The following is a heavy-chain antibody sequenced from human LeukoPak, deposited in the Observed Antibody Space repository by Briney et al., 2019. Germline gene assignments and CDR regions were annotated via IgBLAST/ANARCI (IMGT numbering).Heavy chain of an antibody. Sequence: PGGSLRLSCAASGFTFSSYEMNWVRQAPGKGLEWVSYISSSGSTIYCADSVKGRFTISRDNAKNSLFLQMNSLRAEDTALYYCARGLFEAASDYWGQGTLVSVSS. V-gene: IGHV3-48*03. CDR3: ARGLFEAASDY. J-gene: IGHJ4*02. CDR1: GFTFSSYE. CDR2: ISSSGSTI. D-gene: IGHD3-3*01.